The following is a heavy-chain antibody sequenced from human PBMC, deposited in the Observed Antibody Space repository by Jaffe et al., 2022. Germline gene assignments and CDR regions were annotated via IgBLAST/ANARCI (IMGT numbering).Heavy chain of an antibody. D-gene: IGHD4-17*01. CDR3: AKDRPHYDYGDYDGGDAFDI. J-gene: IGHJ3*02. CDR1: GFTFSSYG. CDR2: IRYDGSNK. Sequence: QVQLVESGGGVVQPGGSLRLSCAASGFTFSSYGMHWVRQAPGKGLEWVAFIRYDGSNKYYADSVKGRFTISRDNSKNTLYLQMNSLRAEDTAVYYCAKDRPHYDYGDYDGGDAFDIWGQGTMVTVSS. V-gene: IGHV3-30*02.